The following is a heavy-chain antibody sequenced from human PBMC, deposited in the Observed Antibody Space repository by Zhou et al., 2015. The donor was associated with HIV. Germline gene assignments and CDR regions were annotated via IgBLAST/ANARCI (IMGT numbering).Heavy chain of an antibody. D-gene: IGHD3-22*01. Sequence: QVQLVQSGAEMKKPGSSVKVSCKASGGTFSSYTISWVRQAPGQGLEWMGRIIPILGIANYAQKFQGRVTITADKSTSTAYMELSSLRSEDTAVYYCARGVSEDSSGYYHDYWGQGTLVTVSS. V-gene: IGHV1-69*02. CDR2: IIPILGIA. CDR3: ARGVSEDSSGYYHDY. J-gene: IGHJ4*02. CDR1: GGTFSSYT.